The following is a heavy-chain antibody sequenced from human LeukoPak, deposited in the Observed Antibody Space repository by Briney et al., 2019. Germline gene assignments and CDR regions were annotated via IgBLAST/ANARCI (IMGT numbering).Heavy chain of an antibody. CDR2: VYYSGST. V-gene: IGHV4-59*01. CDR1: GASISSYY. J-gene: IGHJ4*02. CDR3: ARGYVDTAMGEE. D-gene: IGHD5-18*01. Sequence: SETLSLTCTVSGASISSYYWSWIRQPPGKGLEWIGYVYYSGSTNNNPSLKSRVTISVDTSKNQFSLKLSSVTAADTAVYYCARGYVDTAMGEEWGQGTLVTVSS.